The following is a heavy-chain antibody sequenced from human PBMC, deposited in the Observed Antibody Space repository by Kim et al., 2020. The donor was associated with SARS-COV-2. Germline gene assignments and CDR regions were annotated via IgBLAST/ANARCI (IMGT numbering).Heavy chain of an antibody. CDR2: ISGSGGST. V-gene: IGHV3-23*01. CDR3: AKQRGQWFSLTDY. CDR1: GFTFSSYA. Sequence: GGSLRLSCAASGFTFSSYAMSWVRQAPGKGLNWVSGISGSGGSTYYADSVKGRFTISRDNSKNTLYLQMHSLRAEDTAVYYCAKQRGQWFSLTDYWGQGTLVTVSS. J-gene: IGHJ4*02. D-gene: IGHD3-22*01.